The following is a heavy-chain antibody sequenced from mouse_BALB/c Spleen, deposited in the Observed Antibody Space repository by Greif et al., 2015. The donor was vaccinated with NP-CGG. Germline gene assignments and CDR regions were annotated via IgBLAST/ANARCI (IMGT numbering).Heavy chain of an antibody. V-gene: IGHV5-4*02. CDR3: ARDGNYWYFDV. J-gene: IGHJ1*01. CDR2: ISDGGSYT. CDR1: GFTFSDYY. D-gene: IGHD2-1*01. Sequence: EVKVVEFGGGLVKPRGSLKLSCAASGFTFSDYYMYWVRQTPEKRLEWVATISDGGSYTYYPDSVKGRFTISRDNAKNNLYLQMSSLKSEDTAMYYCARDGNYWYFDVWGAGTTVTVSS.